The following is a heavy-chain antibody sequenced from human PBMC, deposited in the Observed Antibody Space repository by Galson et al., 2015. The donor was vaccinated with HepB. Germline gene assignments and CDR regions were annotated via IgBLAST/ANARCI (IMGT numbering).Heavy chain of an antibody. CDR3: ARWLSSSWYADY. J-gene: IGHJ4*02. D-gene: IGHD6-13*01. CDR1: GFTFSRNS. Sequence: LRLSCAASGFTFSRNSMNWVRQAPGKGLEWVSSISSSSSYIYYADSVKGRFTISRDNAKSSLYLQMNSLRAEDTAVYYCARWLSSSWYADYWGQGTLVTVSS. CDR2: ISSSSSYI. V-gene: IGHV3-21*01.